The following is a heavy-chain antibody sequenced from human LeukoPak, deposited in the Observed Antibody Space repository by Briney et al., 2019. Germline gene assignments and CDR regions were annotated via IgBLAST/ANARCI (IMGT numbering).Heavy chain of an antibody. D-gene: IGHD2/OR15-2a*01. Sequence: PGGSLRPSCAASGFTVSSNYVTWVRQAPGKGLDWVSIIYSGGSTFYADSVRDRFTISRDNSKNTLYLQMNSLRAEDTAVYYCASSMTRYFFDYWGQGTLVTVSS. CDR1: GFTVSSNY. CDR2: IYSGGST. J-gene: IGHJ4*02. CDR3: ASSMTRYFFDY. V-gene: IGHV3-66*01.